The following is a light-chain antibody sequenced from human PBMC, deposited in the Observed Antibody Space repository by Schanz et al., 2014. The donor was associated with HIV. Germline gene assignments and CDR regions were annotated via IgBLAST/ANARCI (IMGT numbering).Light chain of an antibody. Sequence: DVVMTQSPDSLAVSLGERATINCKSSQSVLYNLNNKNYLAWYQQKPGQPPKLLFSWASARESGVPDRFSGSGSGTDFTLTISSLQAEDVAVYYCQQYYSTPPTFGGGTQVEIK. CDR1: QSVLYNLNNKNY. CDR3: QQYYSTPPT. V-gene: IGKV4-1*01. J-gene: IGKJ4*01. CDR2: WAS.